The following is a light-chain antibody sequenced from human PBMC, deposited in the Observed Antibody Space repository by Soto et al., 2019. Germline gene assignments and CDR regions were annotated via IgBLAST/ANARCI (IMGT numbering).Light chain of an antibody. Sequence: IQMTQSPSSLSASVGDRVTITCRASQDISDDVGWYQQTPGKAPKLLISGASRLQSGVPSRFSGSGSGAAFTLTITSLRPEDSATYYCLQNHNYPRTFGQGTKVDIK. CDR3: LQNHNYPRT. CDR1: QDISDD. J-gene: IGKJ1*01. V-gene: IGKV1-6*01. CDR2: GAS.